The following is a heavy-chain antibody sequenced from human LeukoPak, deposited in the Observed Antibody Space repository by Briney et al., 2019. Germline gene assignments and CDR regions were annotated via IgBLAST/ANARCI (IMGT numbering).Heavy chain of an antibody. CDR1: GGSISSYY. CDR3: ARVIAVAGSELFDY. Sequence: PSETLSLTCTVSGGSISSYYWSWIRQPAGKGLEWIGRIYTSGSTNYNPSLKSRVTMSVDTSKNQFSLKLSSVTAADTAVYYCARVIAVAGSELFDYWGQGTLVTVSS. V-gene: IGHV4-4*07. CDR2: IYTSGST. D-gene: IGHD6-19*01. J-gene: IGHJ4*02.